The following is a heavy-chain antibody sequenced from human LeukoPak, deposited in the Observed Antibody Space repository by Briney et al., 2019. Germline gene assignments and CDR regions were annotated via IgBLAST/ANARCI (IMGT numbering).Heavy chain of an antibody. CDR2: IYYSGST. D-gene: IGHD1-26*01. Sequence: SETLSLTCTVSGGSISSGDYYWSWIRQPPRTGLEWLGYIYYSGSTYYNPSLKSRVTISVDTSKNQFSLKLSSVTAADTAVYYCARDRGGATWFDYWGQGTLVTVSS. J-gene: IGHJ4*02. CDR3: ARDRGGATWFDY. V-gene: IGHV4-30-4*02. CDR1: GGSISSGDYY.